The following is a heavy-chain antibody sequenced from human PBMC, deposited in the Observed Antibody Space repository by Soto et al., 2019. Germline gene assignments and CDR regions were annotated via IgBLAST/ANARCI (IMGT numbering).Heavy chain of an antibody. CDR1: GFTFSNAW. J-gene: IGHJ4*02. CDR2: IKSKTDGGTT. V-gene: IGHV3-15*01. CDR3: TTDQDDILTGYIPSDY. D-gene: IGHD3-9*01. Sequence: EVQLVESGGGLVKPGGSLRLSCAASGFTFSNAWMSWVRQAPGKGLEWVGRIKSKTDGGTTDYAAPVKGRFTISRDDSKNTLYLQMNSLKTEDTAVYYCTTDQDDILTGYIPSDYWGQGTLVTVSS.